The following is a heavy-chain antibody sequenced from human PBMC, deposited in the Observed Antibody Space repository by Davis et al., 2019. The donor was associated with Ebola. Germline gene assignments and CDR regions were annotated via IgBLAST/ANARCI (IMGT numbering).Heavy chain of an antibody. CDR2: INAGNGNT. CDR3: AAADIVVVVDGTSYPHAFDT. Sequence: AASVKVSCKASGYTFTSYAMHWVRQAPGQRLEWMGWINAGNGNTKYSQKFQGRVTITRDTSASTAYMELSSLRAEDTAVYYCAAADIVVVVDGTSYPHAFDTWGQGTVVTVSS. CDR1: GYTFTSYA. V-gene: IGHV1-3*01. D-gene: IGHD2-15*01. J-gene: IGHJ3*02.